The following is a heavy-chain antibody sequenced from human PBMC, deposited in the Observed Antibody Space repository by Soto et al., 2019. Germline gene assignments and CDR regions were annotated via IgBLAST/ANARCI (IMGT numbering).Heavy chain of an antibody. CDR3: AGARAPIRRDYYDSSGYWSGYYYYGMDV. V-gene: IGHV1-69*01. CDR2: IIPIFGTA. CDR1: GGTFSSYA. J-gene: IGHJ6*02. Sequence: QVQLVQSGAEVKKPGSSVKVSCKASGGTFSSYAISWVRQAPGQGLEWMGGIIPIFGTANYAQKFQGRVTITADESTSTAYMELSSLRSEDTAVYYCAGARAPIRRDYYDSSGYWSGYYYYGMDVWGQGTTVTVSS. D-gene: IGHD3-22*01.